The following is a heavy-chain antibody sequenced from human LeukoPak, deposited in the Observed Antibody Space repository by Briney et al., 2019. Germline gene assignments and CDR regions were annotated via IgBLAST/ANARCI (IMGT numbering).Heavy chain of an antibody. V-gene: IGHV3-74*01. CDR3: ARETVGATTFDP. Sequence: GGSLRLSCAASGFTFSSYWMHWVRQAPGKGLVWVSRINSDGSSTSYADSVKGRFTISRDDAKNTLYLQMNSLRAEDTAVYYCARETVGATTFDPWGQGTLVTVSS. CDR1: GFTFSSYW. J-gene: IGHJ5*02. D-gene: IGHD1-26*01. CDR2: INSDGSST.